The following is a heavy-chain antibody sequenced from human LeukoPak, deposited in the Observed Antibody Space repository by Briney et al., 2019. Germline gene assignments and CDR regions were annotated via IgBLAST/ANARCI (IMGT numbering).Heavy chain of an antibody. CDR1: DGSISSYY. CDR3: ARAYSSGWYIRYFDY. D-gene: IGHD6-19*01. CDR2: IYPSGSS. J-gene: IGHJ4*02. V-gene: IGHV4-59*01. Sequence: ASETLSLTCTVSDGSISSYYWSWIRQPPGKGLEWIGHIYPSGSSKYNPSLKSRVTISVDTSKNQFSLNLSSVTAADTAVYYCARAYSSGWYIRYFDYWGQGTLVTVSS.